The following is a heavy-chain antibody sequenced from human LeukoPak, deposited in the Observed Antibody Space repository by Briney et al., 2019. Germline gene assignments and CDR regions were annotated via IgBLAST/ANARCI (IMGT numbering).Heavy chain of an antibody. CDR3: ARGGSRVGATDYYFDY. D-gene: IGHD1-26*01. CDR2: ISSSGSNI. V-gene: IGHV3-48*03. CDR1: GFTFSSYE. J-gene: IGHJ4*02. Sequence: PGGSLRLSCAASGFTFSSYEMNWVRQAPGKGLEWVSYISSSGSNIYYADSVKGRFTISRDNAKNPLYLQMNSLRAEDTAVYYCARGGSRVGATDYYFDYWGQGTLVTVSS.